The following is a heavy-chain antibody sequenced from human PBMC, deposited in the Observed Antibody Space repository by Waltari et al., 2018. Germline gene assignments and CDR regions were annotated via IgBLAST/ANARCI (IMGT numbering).Heavy chain of an antibody. CDR1: GFTFSSYS. V-gene: IGHV3-48*04. CDR3: ARPQYYYDSSGYYVGAFDI. J-gene: IGHJ3*02. D-gene: IGHD3-22*01. CDR2: ISSSSSTI. Sequence: EVQLVESGGGLVQPGGSLRLPCAASGFTFSSYSMNWVRQAPGKGLAWVSYISSSSSTIYDADSVKGRFTISRDNAKNSLYLQMSSLRAEDTAVYYCARPQYYYDSSGYYVGAFDIWGQGTMVTVSS.